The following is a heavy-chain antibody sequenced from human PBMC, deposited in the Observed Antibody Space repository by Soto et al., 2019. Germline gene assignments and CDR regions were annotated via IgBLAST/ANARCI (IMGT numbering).Heavy chain of an antibody. CDR1: GYTLTELS. D-gene: IGHD3-3*01. CDR2: FDPEDGET. Sequence: WASVKVSCKASGYTLTELSMHWVRQAPGKGLEWMGGFDPEDGETIYAQKFQGRVTMTEDTSTDTAYMELSSLRSEDTAVYYCATLSNDFWSGPNNWFDPWGQGTLVTVSS. CDR3: ATLSNDFWSGPNNWFDP. V-gene: IGHV1-24*01. J-gene: IGHJ5*02.